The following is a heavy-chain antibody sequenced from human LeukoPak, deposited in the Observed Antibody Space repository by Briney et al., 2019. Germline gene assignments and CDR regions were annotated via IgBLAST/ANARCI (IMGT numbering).Heavy chain of an antibody. CDR1: GFTFSSYW. J-gene: IGHJ4*02. V-gene: IGHV3-7*04. CDR2: IKQDGSDK. D-gene: IGHD2-2*02. Sequence: GGSLRLSCAASGFTFSSYWMTWVRQAPGKGLEWVANIKQDGSDKHYVGSVKGRFTISRDNAKNSLFLQMDSLRDEDTAVYYCARERVCRSNSCYSTFDSWGQGTLVTVSS. CDR3: ARERVCRSNSCYSTFDS.